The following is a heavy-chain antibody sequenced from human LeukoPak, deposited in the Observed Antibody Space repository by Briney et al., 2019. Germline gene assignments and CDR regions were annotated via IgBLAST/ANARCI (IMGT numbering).Heavy chain of an antibody. J-gene: IGHJ3*02. D-gene: IGHD5-24*01. Sequence: GGSLRLSCAASGFTFSSYWMHWVRQAPGKGLVWVSRINSDGSSTSYADSVKGRFTISRDNAKNSLYLQMNSLRAEDTAVYYCARDTGVEMATIDAFDIWGQGTMVTVSS. V-gene: IGHV3-74*01. CDR2: INSDGSST. CDR3: ARDTGVEMATIDAFDI. CDR1: GFTFSSYW.